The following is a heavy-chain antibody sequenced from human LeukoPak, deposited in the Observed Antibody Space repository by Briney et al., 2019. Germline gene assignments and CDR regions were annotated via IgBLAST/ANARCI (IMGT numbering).Heavy chain of an antibody. D-gene: IGHD1-26*01. CDR1: GFTLSNFW. CDR2: INTDGSST. V-gene: IGHV3-74*01. J-gene: IGHJ2*01. Sequence: GGSLRLSCSASGFTLSNFWIHWVRQAPGKGLVWVSRINTDGSSTNYADSVKGRFAVSRDNAKNTLYLQMNSLRVEDTAVYYCARVIGWDEPFDLWGRGTLVTVSS. CDR3: ARVIGWDEPFDL.